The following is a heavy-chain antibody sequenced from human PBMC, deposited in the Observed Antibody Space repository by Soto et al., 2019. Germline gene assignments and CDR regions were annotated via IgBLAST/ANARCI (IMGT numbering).Heavy chain of an antibody. J-gene: IGHJ3*02. CDR1: GYTFRNYG. D-gene: IGHD6-6*01. V-gene: IGHV1-18*01. Sequence: QVQLLQSGPEVKKPGASVKLSCKASGYTFRNYGINWVRQAPGQGLEWMGWISAYNGDTNYAQNFQGRVTLATDTPTSTAYLEFRSLKSDDTAMYYCARDVRQFVPNSENFDIWGQGTTVTVSS. CDR3: ARDVRQFVPNSENFDI. CDR2: ISAYNGDT.